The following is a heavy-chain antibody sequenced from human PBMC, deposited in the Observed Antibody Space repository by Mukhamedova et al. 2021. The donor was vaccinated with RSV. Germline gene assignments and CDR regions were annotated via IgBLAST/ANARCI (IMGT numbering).Heavy chain of an antibody. CDR3: ARGPPYYDILTGYYYYYMDV. CDR2: INHSGST. J-gene: IGHJ6*03. V-gene: IGHV4-34*01. Sequence: GEINHSGSTNYNPSLKSRVTISVDTSKNQLSLKLSSVTAADTAVYYCARGPPYYDILTGYYYYYMDVWGKGTTVTVSS. D-gene: IGHD3-9*01.